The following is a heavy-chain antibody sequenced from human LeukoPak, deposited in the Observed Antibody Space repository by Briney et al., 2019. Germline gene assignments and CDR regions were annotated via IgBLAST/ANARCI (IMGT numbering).Heavy chain of an antibody. D-gene: IGHD3-22*01. Sequence: PGGSLRLSCVASGFIFSDYAMGWVRQAPGKRLEWVSGISDGGVRTYYADSVKGRFTISRDNSENTLYLQMNSLRAGDTAVYYCATPTTYYHDSSAFDWGQGTLVTVSS. CDR1: GFIFSDYA. CDR2: ISDGGVRT. J-gene: IGHJ4*02. V-gene: IGHV3-23*01. CDR3: ATPTTYYHDSSAFD.